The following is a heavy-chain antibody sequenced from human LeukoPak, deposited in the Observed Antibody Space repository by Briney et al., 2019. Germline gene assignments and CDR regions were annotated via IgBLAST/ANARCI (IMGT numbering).Heavy chain of an antibody. D-gene: IGHD5-24*01. J-gene: IGHJ4*02. Sequence: SVTLSLRCSVFTDSFNDYYWNWVRQPPGKGLEWIGYIYYNGNSNYNPSLKSRVTISVDTSKNELSLKLTSVTAADTAIYFCARDGGLQSHFDYWGQGTLVTVSS. CDR2: IYYNGNS. CDR3: ARDGGLQSHFDY. V-gene: IGHV4-59*01. CDR1: TDSFNDYY.